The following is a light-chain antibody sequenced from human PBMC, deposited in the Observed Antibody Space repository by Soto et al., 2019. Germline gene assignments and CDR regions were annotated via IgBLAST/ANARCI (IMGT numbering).Light chain of an antibody. CDR3: QHRNT. CDR1: QSVSSN. V-gene: IGKV3-15*01. Sequence: EIVMTQSPATLSVSPGERATLSCRASQSVSSNLAWYQQKPGQAPRLLIYGASTRATGIPARFSGSGPGTEFTLTISSLQSEDFAVYYCQHRNTFGQGTKLKIK. CDR2: GAS. J-gene: IGKJ2*01.